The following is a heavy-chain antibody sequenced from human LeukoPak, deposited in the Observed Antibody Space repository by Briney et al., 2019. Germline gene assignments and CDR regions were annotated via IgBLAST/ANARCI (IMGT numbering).Heavy chain of an antibody. Sequence: GRSLRLSCAASGFTFSSYGMHWVRQAPGKGLEWVAVISYDGSNKYYADSVKGRLTISRDNSKNTLYLQMNSLRAEDTAVYYCAKLYGSSQAGKDYWGQGTLVTVSS. CDR3: AKLYGSSQAGKDY. J-gene: IGHJ4*02. CDR1: GFTFSSYG. V-gene: IGHV3-30*18. D-gene: IGHD3-10*01. CDR2: ISYDGSNK.